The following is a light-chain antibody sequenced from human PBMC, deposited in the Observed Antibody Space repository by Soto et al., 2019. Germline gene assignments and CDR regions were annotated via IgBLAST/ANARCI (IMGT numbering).Light chain of an antibody. Sequence: QSALTQPASVSGSPGQSITISCTGTSSDGGAYNYVSWYQQHPGKAPKLMIYEVSNRPSGVSNRFSGSKSGNTASLTIAGLQAEDEADYYCSSYTSSSTLYVFGTGTKVTVL. CDR3: SSYTSSSTLYV. J-gene: IGLJ1*01. CDR2: EVS. CDR1: SSDGGAYNY. V-gene: IGLV2-14*01.